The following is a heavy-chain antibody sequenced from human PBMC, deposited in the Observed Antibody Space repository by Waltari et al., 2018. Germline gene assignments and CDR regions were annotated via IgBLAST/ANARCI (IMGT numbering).Heavy chain of an antibody. D-gene: IGHD6-19*01. Sequence: QVQLQESGPGLVKPSETLSLTCTVSGGSISSYYWSWIRPPPGKGLEWIGYIYYSGSTNYNPSLKSRVTISVDTSKNQFSLKLSSVTAADTAVYYCARDQAVAGTGNNWFDPWGQGTLVTVSS. CDR3: ARDQAVAGTGNNWFDP. CDR1: GGSISSYY. CDR2: IYYSGST. V-gene: IGHV4-59*01. J-gene: IGHJ5*02.